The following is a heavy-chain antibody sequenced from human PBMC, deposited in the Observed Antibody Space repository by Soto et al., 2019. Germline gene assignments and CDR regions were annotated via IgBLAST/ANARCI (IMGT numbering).Heavy chain of an antibody. J-gene: IGHJ2*01. V-gene: IGHV3-21*01. CDR2: ISSSSSYI. CDR3: ARVVAATHWYFDL. D-gene: IGHD2-15*01. CDR1: GFTFSSYS. Sequence: EVQPVESGGGLVKPGGSLRLSCAASGFTFSSYSMNWVRQAPGKGLEWVSSISSSSSYIYYADSVKGRFTISRDNAKNSLYLQMNSLRAEDTAVYYCARVVAATHWYFDLWGRGTLVTVSS.